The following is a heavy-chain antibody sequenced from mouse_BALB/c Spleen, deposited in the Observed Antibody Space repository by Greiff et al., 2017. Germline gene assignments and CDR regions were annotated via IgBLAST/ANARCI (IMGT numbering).Heavy chain of an antibody. J-gene: IGHJ4*01. D-gene: IGHD4-1*01. Sequence: DVQLVESGPGLVKPSQSLSLTCSVTGYSITSGYYWNWIRQFPGNKLEWMGYISYDGSNNYNPSLKNRISITRDTSKNQFFLKLNSVTTEDTATYYCARDLGRDAMDYWGQGTSVTVSS. CDR1: GYSITSGYY. CDR3: ARDLGRDAMDY. V-gene: IGHV3-6*02. CDR2: ISYDGSN.